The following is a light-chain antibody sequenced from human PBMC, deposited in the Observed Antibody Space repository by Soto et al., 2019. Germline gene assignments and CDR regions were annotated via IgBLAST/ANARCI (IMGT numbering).Light chain of an antibody. V-gene: IGLV2-14*01. J-gene: IGLJ2*01. CDR1: SSDIGIYNS. Sequence: QSALTQPASVSGSPGQSITISCTGTSSDIGIYNSVSWYQQNPGKAPKLMIYDVSYRPSGVSNRFSGSKSGNTASLTISGLQAEDEADYYCSSYTTSSTLVFGGGTKLTVL. CDR2: DVS. CDR3: SSYTTSSTLV.